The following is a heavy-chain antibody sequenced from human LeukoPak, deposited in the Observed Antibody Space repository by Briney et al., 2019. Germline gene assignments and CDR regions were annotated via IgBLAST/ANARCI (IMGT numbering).Heavy chain of an antibody. Sequence: GGSLRLSCAASGFTFSSYWMSWVRQAPGKGLEWVSSISSSSSYIYYVDSVKGRFTISRDNAKKSLYLQMNSLRAEDTALYYCARDGDTVLTRGYYYYMDVWGKGTTVTVSS. D-gene: IGHD4-23*01. V-gene: IGHV3-21*01. CDR1: GFTFSSYW. CDR3: ARDGDTVLTRGYYYYMDV. J-gene: IGHJ6*03. CDR2: ISSSSSYI.